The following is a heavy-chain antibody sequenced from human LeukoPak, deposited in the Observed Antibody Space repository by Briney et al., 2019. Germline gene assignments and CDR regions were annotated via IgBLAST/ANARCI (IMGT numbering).Heavy chain of an antibody. Sequence: SETLSLTCAVSGGSISSSNWWSWVRQPPGKGLEWIGEIYHSGSANYNPSLKSRVTISVDKSKNQFSLKLSSVTAADTAVYYCAREIVGARHLDYWGQGTLVTVSS. CDR2: IYHSGSA. CDR1: GGSISSSNW. J-gene: IGHJ4*02. D-gene: IGHD1-26*01. CDR3: AREIVGARHLDY. V-gene: IGHV4-4*02.